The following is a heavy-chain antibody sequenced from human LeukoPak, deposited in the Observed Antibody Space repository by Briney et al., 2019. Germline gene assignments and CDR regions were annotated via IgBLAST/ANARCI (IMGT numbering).Heavy chain of an antibody. J-gene: IGHJ4*02. D-gene: IGHD6-13*01. CDR2: IYTSGST. CDR1: GGSISSGSYY. CDR3: ARGLIAAAGWYDY. Sequence: SETLSLTCTVSGGSISSGSYYWSWIRQPAGKGLEWIGRIYTSGSTNYNPSLKSRVTISVDTSKNQFSLKLSSVTAADTAVYYCARGLIAAAGWYDYWGQGTLVTVSS. V-gene: IGHV4-61*02.